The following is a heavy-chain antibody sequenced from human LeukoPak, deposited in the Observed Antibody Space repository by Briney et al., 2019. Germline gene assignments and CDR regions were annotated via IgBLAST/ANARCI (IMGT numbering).Heavy chain of an antibody. Sequence: ASVKVSCKASGYTFTSYGISWVRQAPGQGLEWMGWISAYNGNTNYAQKLQGRVTMTTDTSTSTAYMELRSLRSDDTAVYYCARDPGIAAAGNCYGMDVWGQGTTVTVSS. V-gene: IGHV1-18*01. CDR2: ISAYNGNT. CDR3: ARDPGIAAAGNCYGMDV. CDR1: GYTFTSYG. J-gene: IGHJ6*02. D-gene: IGHD6-13*01.